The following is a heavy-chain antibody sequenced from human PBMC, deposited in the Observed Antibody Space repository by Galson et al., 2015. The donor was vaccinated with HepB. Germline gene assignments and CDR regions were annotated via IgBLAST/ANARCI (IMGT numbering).Heavy chain of an antibody. CDR3: ARAGRYCSSTSCYYFDY. Sequence: SLRLSCAASGFTFSSYSMNWVRQAPGKGLEWVSCISSSSTIYYADSVKGRFTISRDNAKNSLYLQMNSLRDEDTAVYYCARAGRYCSSTSCYYFDYWGQGTLVTVSS. J-gene: IGHJ4*02. CDR2: ISSSSTI. CDR1: GFTFSSYS. D-gene: IGHD2-2*01. V-gene: IGHV3-48*02.